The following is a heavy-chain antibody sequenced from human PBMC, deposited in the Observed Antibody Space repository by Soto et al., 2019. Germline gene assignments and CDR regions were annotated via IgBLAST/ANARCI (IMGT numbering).Heavy chain of an antibody. CDR1: GFTFSSYE. V-gene: IGHV3-48*03. D-gene: IGHD5-12*01. CDR3: ASLIVATTFDY. CDR2: ISSSGSTI. J-gene: IGHJ4*02. Sequence: QSGGSLRLSCAASGFTFSSYEMNWVRQAPGKGLEWVSYISSSGSTIYYADSVKGRFTISRDNAKNSLYLQMNSLRAEDTAVYYCASLIVATTFDYWGQGTLVTVSS.